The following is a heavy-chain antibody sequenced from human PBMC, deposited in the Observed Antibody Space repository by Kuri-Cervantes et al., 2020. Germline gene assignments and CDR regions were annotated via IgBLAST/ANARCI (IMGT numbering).Heavy chain of an antibody. CDR3: ARDVGARANYYGSGSSYPDV. CDR1: GYTFTSYG. V-gene: IGHV1-46*01. Sequence: ASVKVSCKASGYTFTSYGISWVRQAPGQGLEWMGIINPSGGSTSYAQKFQGRVTMTRDTSTSTVYMELSSLRSEDTAVYYCARDVGARANYYGSGSSYPDVWGQGTTVTVSS. J-gene: IGHJ6*02. D-gene: IGHD3-10*01. CDR2: INPSGGST.